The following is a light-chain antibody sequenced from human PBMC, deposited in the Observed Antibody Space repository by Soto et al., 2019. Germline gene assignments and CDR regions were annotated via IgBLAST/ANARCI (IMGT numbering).Light chain of an antibody. J-gene: IGLJ2*01. CDR3: SSYTSSSTLGV. V-gene: IGLV2-14*01. Sequence: QSALTQPASVSGSPGQSITISCTGTSSDVGGYNYVSWYQQHPGKAPKLMIYDVSNRPSGGSNRFSCSKSGNTASLTISGLQAEDEADYYCSSYTSSSTLGVFGGGTKLTVL. CDR1: SSDVGGYNY. CDR2: DVS.